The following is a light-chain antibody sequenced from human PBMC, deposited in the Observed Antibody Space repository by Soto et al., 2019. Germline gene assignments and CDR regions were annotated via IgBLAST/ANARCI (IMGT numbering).Light chain of an antibody. J-gene: IGKJ2*01. CDR2: KAS. V-gene: IGKV1-5*03. Sequence: DIQMTQSPSTLSGSVGDRVTITCRASQTISSWLAWYQQKPGKAPKLLIYKASTLKSGVPSRFSGSGSGTEFTLTISGLQAEDFALYYCQQYNIWPPYTFGQGTKLEIK. CDR3: QQYNIWPPYT. CDR1: QTISSW.